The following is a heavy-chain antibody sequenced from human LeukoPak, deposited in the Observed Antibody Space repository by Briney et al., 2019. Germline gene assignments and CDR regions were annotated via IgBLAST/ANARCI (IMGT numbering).Heavy chain of an antibody. CDR1: GGSISSSSYY. D-gene: IGHD1-26*01. CDR2: IYYSGST. J-gene: IGHJ3*02. CDR3: ARHRSGSPVSAFDI. Sequence: PSETLSLTCTVSGGSISSSSYYWGWIRQPPGKGLEWIGSIYYSGSTYYNPSLKSRVTISVDTSKNQFSLKLSSVTAADTAVYYCARHRSGSPVSAFDIWGQGTMVTVSS. V-gene: IGHV4-39*01.